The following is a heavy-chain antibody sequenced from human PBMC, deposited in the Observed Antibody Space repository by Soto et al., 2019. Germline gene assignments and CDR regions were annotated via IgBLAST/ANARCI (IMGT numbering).Heavy chain of an antibody. Sequence: ASVKVSCKASGYTFTSYYMHWVRQAPGQGLEWMGIINPSGGSTSYAQKFQGRVTMTRGTSTTTVYMELSSLRSEDTAVYYCDTASTDYDFWSGSQFGLDYWGQGTLVTVSS. CDR3: DTASTDYDFWSGSQFGLDY. CDR2: INPSGGST. V-gene: IGHV1-46*03. D-gene: IGHD3-3*01. J-gene: IGHJ4*02. CDR1: GYTFTSYY.